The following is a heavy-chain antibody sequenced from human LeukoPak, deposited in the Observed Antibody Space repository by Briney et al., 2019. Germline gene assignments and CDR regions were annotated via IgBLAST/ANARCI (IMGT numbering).Heavy chain of an antibody. CDR3: ARDRRSGPSYFDH. J-gene: IGHJ4*02. CDR2: ISAYNGAT. Sequence: ASVKVSCKAPGYTFTSYGISWVRQAPGQGLEWMGWISAYNGATNYAQKFQGRVTMTTDTSTSTAYMELRSLRSDDTAVYYCARDRRSGPSYFDHWGQGTLVTVSS. D-gene: IGHD6-25*01. V-gene: IGHV1-18*01. CDR1: GYTFTSYG.